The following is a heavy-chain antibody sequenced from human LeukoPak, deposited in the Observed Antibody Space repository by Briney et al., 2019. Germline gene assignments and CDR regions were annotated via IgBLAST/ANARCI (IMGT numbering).Heavy chain of an antibody. CDR2: TIPILGIA. CDR1: GGTFSSYT. J-gene: IGHJ4*02. CDR3: ARATTVTTTGPFAY. D-gene: IGHD4-17*01. V-gene: IGHV1-69*02. Sequence: VKVSCKASGGTFSSYTISWVRQAPGQGLEWMGRTIPILGIANYAQKFQGRVTITADKSTSTAYMELSSLRSEDTAVYYCARATTVTTTGPFAYWGQGTLVTVSS.